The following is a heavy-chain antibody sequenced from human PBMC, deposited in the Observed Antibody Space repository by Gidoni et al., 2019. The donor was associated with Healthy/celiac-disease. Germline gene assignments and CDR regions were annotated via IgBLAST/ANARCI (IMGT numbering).Heavy chain of an antibody. V-gene: IGHV3-23*01. CDR2: ISGSGGST. J-gene: IGHJ4*02. D-gene: IGHD3-16*01. CDR3: AKSFNDYVWGSYSHDY. CDR1: GFTFSSYA. Sequence: EVQLLESGGGLVQPGGSLRLSCAASGFTFSSYAMSWVRQAPGKGLEWVSAISGSGGSTYYVDSVKGRFTISRDNSKNTVYLQMNSLRAEDTAVYYCAKSFNDYVWGSYSHDYWGQGTLVTVSS.